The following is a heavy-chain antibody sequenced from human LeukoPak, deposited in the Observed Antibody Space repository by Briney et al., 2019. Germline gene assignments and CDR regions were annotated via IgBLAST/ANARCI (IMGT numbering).Heavy chain of an antibody. Sequence: GGSLRLSCAASGFTFSSNYMSWVRQAPGKGLEWVSIIFGGGSTNYADSVKGRFTISRDNSKNTVDLQMNSLRAEDTAVYYCASPGETPFDYWGQGTLVTVSS. CDR1: GFTFSSNY. V-gene: IGHV3-66*01. CDR2: IFGGGST. J-gene: IGHJ4*02. D-gene: IGHD2-21*01. CDR3: ASPGETPFDY.